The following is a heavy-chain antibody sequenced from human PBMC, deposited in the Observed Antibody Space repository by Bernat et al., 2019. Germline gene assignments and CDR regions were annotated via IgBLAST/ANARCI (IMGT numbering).Heavy chain of an antibody. CDR1: GFTFSSYE. J-gene: IGHJ4*02. CDR3: TRVGSALWLRLPVDY. D-gene: IGHD5-12*01. CDR2: ISSSGSTI. V-gene: IGHV3-48*03. Sequence: EVQLVESGGGLVQPGGSLRLSCAASGFTFSSYEMNWVRQAPGKGLEWVSYISSSGSTIYYADSVKGRFTISRDNAKNSLYLQMNSLRAEDTAVYYCTRVGSALWLRLPVDYWGQGTLVTVSS.